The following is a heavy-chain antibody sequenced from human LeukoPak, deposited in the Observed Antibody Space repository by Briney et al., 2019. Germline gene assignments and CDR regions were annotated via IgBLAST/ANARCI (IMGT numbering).Heavy chain of an antibody. V-gene: IGHV3-21*01. CDR2: ISSTGSSI. J-gene: IGHJ5*02. D-gene: IGHD1-1*01. Sequence: GGSLRLSCAASGFAFSYYTMSWVRQAPGKGLEWVSSISSTGSSIYYADSVKGRFTISRDNAKNSLYLQMSSLRVEDTAVYYCARDDVAWNDVHWFDPWGQGTLVTVSS. CDR3: ARDDVAWNDVHWFDP. CDR1: GFAFSYYT.